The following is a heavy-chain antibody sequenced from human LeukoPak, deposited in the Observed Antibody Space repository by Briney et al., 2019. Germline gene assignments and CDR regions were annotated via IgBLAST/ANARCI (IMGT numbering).Heavy chain of an antibody. CDR1: GFTFSSYW. CDR3: ARESSIAVAGPCDY. V-gene: IGHV3-7*05. Sequence: GGSLRLSCAASGFTFSSYWMSWVRQAPGKGLEWVANIKQDGSEKYYVDSVKGRFTISRDNAKNSLYLQMNSLRAEDTAVYYCARESSIAVAGPCDYWGQGTPVTVSS. D-gene: IGHD6-19*01. J-gene: IGHJ4*02. CDR2: IKQDGSEK.